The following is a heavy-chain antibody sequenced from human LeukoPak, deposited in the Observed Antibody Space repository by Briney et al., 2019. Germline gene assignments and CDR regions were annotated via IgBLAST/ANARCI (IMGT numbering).Heavy chain of an antibody. Sequence: GRSLRLSCSASGFTFSNYGMRWVRQAPGKGLEAVAVIWSDGSNKYYADSVKGRFTISRDNSKNTLYLQMNSLRAEDTAVYYCARGVMVAESGTGSPFFDYWGQGTLVPVSS. CDR2: IWSDGSNK. CDR3: ARGVMVAESGTGSPFFDY. CDR1: GFTFSNYG. D-gene: IGHD6-13*01. J-gene: IGHJ4*02. V-gene: IGHV3-33*01.